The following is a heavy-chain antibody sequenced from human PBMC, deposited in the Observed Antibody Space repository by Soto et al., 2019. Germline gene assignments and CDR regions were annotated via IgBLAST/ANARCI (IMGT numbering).Heavy chain of an antibody. V-gene: IGHV4-39*07. CDR2: FYYSGST. Sequence: SETLSLTCTVSGGSIITNSYSWGWIRQPPGQGLEWIGLFYYSGSTHYNPSLKSRLTVSVDTSKNQFSLKVSSVTAADTAVYYCARDPGRWGQGTLVTVSS. J-gene: IGHJ4*02. CDR3: ARDPGR. CDR1: GGSIITNSYS.